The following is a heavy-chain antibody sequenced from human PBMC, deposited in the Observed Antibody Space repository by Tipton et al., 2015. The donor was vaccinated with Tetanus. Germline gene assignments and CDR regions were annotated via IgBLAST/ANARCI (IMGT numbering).Heavy chain of an antibody. D-gene: IGHD2-21*02. V-gene: IGHV4-31*03. CDR3: ATVGLVTASVKY. J-gene: IGHJ4*01. CDR2: ISYTGTT. Sequence: TLSLTCNVSGALITTGGYSWGWIRRHPGKGLDWIGYISYTGTTHYNPSLKSRVTISLDRSKNQFSLKLTSVTAADTAVYYCATVGLVTASVKYWGQGTLVTVSS. CDR1: GALITTGGYS.